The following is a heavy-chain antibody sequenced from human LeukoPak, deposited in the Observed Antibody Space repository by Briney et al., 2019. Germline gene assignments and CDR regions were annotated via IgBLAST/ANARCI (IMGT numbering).Heavy chain of an antibody. D-gene: IGHD1-1*01. CDR1: GFPFSSYS. Sequence: GSLRLSCAASGFPFSSYSMNWVRQAPGKGLEWVPYISASGSNIYYLDSVKGRFTVSRDNAMNSLFLQMDRPRAEDTAVYYCVRVKGTYFDFWGQGTLVTVSS. CDR2: ISASGSNI. V-gene: IGHV3-48*01. CDR3: VRVKGTYFDF. J-gene: IGHJ4*02.